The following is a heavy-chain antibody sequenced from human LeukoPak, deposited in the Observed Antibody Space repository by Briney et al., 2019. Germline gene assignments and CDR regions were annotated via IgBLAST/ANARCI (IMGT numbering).Heavy chain of an antibody. D-gene: IGHD2-2*01. Sequence: ASVKVSCKASGYTFTSYGISSVRHAPGQGLEWMGWISAYNGNTNYAQKLQGRVTMTTDTSTSTAYMELRSLRSDDTAVYYCARVVPAAIRNWFDHWGQGTLVTVSS. CDR3: ARVVPAAIRNWFDH. CDR1: GYTFTSYG. J-gene: IGHJ5*02. V-gene: IGHV1-18*01. CDR2: ISAYNGNT.